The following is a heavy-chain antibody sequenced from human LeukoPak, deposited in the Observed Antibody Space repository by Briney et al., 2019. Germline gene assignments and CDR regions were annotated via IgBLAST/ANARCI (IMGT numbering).Heavy chain of an antibody. CDR3: ARHSLRLVDAEFDY. Sequence: AETLSLTCSVSGGSISSYHWSWIRQPPGKGLEWIGYFYHGGRTNYNPSLKSRVNISVDTSRNQVSLRLTSVTAADTAVYYCARHSLRLVDAEFDYWGQGTLVTVSS. CDR2: FYHGGRT. V-gene: IGHV4-59*08. D-gene: IGHD3-16*02. J-gene: IGHJ4*02. CDR1: GGSISSYH.